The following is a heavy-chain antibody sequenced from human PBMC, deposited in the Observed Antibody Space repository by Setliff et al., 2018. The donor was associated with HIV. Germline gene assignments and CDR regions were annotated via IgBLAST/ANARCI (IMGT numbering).Heavy chain of an antibody. CDR3: AQLGMVDDFDY. CDR1: GSSISDHYW. CDR2: IFHRGGT. D-gene: IGHD1-1*01. Sequence: SETLSLTCSVSGSSISDHYWWAWVRQAPGKGLEYIGTIFHRGGTFNNPSLKSRVTMSVDTSKNHFSLKLRSVTAADTAVYYCAQLGMVDDFDYWGQGTLVTVSS. J-gene: IGHJ4*02. V-gene: IGHV4-38-2*01.